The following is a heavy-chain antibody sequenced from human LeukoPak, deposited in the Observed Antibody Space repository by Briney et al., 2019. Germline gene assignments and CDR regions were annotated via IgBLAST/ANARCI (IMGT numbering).Heavy chain of an antibody. D-gene: IGHD2-2*01. CDR3: ARLGVVPAAMRDSNWFDP. Sequence: GESLKISCQGSGYSFTSYWMGWVRQMPGKGLEWMGIIYPSDSDTRYSQSFQGQVTISADKSISTAYLQWSSLKASDTAMYYCARLGVVPAAMRDSNWFDPWGQGTLVTVSS. CDR2: IYPSDSDT. V-gene: IGHV5-51*01. CDR1: GYSFTSYW. J-gene: IGHJ5*02.